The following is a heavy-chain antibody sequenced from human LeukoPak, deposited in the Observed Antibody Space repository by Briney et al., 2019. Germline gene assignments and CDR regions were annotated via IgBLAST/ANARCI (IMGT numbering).Heavy chain of an antibody. J-gene: IGHJ3*02. D-gene: IGHD3-10*01. CDR2: INSDGSST. CDR1: GFTFSRYW. V-gene: IGHV3-74*01. CDR3: ARGMYYYGSGSYYRVDSFDI. Sequence: PGGSLRLSCAASGFTFSRYWMHWVRQAPGKGLVWVSHINSDGSSTSYADSVKGRFTISRDNAKNTLYLQVNSLRAEDTAVYYCARGMYYYGSGSYYRVDSFDIWGQGTMVTVSS.